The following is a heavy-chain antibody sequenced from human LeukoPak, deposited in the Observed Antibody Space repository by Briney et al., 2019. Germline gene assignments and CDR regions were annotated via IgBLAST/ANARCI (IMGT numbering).Heavy chain of an antibody. Sequence: GGSLRLSCAASGFTFSSYVMHWVRQAPGKGLEYVSVITSNGDSTYYVDSVKGRFTISRDNSKNTLYLQMDSLRGEDTAVYYCARHNRHYYDSSGYYYEPGAFDIWGQGTMVTVSS. CDR1: GFTFSSYV. V-gene: IGHV3-64*02. D-gene: IGHD3-22*01. J-gene: IGHJ3*02. CDR2: ITSNGDST. CDR3: ARHNRHYYDSSGYYYEPGAFDI.